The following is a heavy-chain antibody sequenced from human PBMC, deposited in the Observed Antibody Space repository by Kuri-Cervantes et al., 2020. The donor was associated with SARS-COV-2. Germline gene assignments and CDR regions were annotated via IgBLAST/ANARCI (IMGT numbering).Heavy chain of an antibody. J-gene: IGHJ4*02. D-gene: IGHD2-15*01. CDR2: ISGSGAST. CDR3: AKVEAFNRGIVVVAATAYYFDY. Sequence: GESLKISCAASGFTFNNYAMSWVRQAPGKGLEWVSTISGSGASTFYADSVKGRFTISRDNSKNTLYLQMNSLRAEDTAVYYCAKVEAFNRGIVVVAATAYYFDYWGQGTLVTVSS. V-gene: IGHV3-23*01. CDR1: GFTFNNYA.